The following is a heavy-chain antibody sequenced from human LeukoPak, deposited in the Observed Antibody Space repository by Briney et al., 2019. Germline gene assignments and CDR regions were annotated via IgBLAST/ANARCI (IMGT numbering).Heavy chain of an antibody. Sequence: GGSLRLSCAASGFTFSSYGIHWVRQAPGKGLEWGSGITYDGSRKYYADSVKGRFTISRDNSKNTLYLKMNTLRPEDTAVYYCARGGSSSWSHGDYWGQGTLVTVSS. CDR2: ITYDGSRK. CDR1: GFTFSSYG. J-gene: IGHJ4*02. CDR3: ARGGSSSWSHGDY. V-gene: IGHV3-30*03. D-gene: IGHD6-13*01.